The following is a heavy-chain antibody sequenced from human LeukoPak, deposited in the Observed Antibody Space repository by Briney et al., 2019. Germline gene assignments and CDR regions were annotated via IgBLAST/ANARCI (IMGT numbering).Heavy chain of an antibody. CDR1: GFTFNTYE. V-gene: IGHV3-48*03. J-gene: IGHJ4*02. CDR2: VSSSGTTM. D-gene: IGHD2-2*01. Sequence: GSLRLSCSASGFTFNTYEMSWVRQAPGKGLGWVSCVSSSGTTMYNADSVKGRFTISRDNAKNSLYLQMNSLRAEDAAVYYCARRYCSSASCLFDYWGQGTLVTVSS. CDR3: ARRYCSSASCLFDY.